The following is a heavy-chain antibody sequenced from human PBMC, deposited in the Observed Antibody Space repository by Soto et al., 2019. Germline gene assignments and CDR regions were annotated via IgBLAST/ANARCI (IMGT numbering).Heavy chain of an antibody. V-gene: IGHV4-34*01. J-gene: IGHJ4*02. CDR2: IYYSGST. D-gene: IGHD3-16*02. Sequence: SETLSLTCAVYGGSFSGYYWSWIRQPPGKGLEWIGSIYYSGSTYYNPSLKRRVTISVDTSKNPFSLKLSSVTAADTAVYYCASLHWGELSINQYFNYWGRGTRVTVSS. CDR3: ASLHWGELSINQYFNY. CDR1: GGSFSGYY.